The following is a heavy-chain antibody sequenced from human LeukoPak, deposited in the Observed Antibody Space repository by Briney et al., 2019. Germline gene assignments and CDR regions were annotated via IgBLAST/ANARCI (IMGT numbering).Heavy chain of an antibody. V-gene: IGHV4-34*01. CDR1: GGSFSGYY. J-gene: IGHJ4*02. D-gene: IGHD5/OR15-5a*01. CDR3: ARGPLVSYYFDY. Sequence: PSETLSLTCAVYGGSFSGYYWSWIRQTPGKGLEWIGEINHSGSTNYDPSLKSRVTISVDTSKNQFSLKPSSVTAADTAVYYCARGPLVSYYFDYWGQGTLVTVSS. CDR2: INHSGST.